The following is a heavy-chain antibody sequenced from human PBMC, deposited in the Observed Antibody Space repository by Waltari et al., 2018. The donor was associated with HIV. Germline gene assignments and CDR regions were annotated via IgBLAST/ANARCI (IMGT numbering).Heavy chain of an antibody. Sequence: QVQPVQPGTEVKTPGSSVKVPCKASGGAFSNVAINWVRQATGQGLEWMGGIIPIFGSPNYAQKFQGRVTITADESTSTVYMKLSSLRSEDTVVYYCASASRDTAMGAFDIWGQGTMVTVSS. J-gene: IGHJ3*02. CDR1: GGAFSNVA. V-gene: IGHV1-69*01. D-gene: IGHD5-18*01. CDR2: IIPIFGSP. CDR3: ASASRDTAMGAFDI.